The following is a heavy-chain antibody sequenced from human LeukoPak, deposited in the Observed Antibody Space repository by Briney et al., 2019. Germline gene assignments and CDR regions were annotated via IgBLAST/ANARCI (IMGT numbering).Heavy chain of an antibody. CDR3: ARPRTYYYGSGSYRWFDP. CDR2: INHSGST. CDR1: GGSFSGYY. D-gene: IGHD3-10*01. J-gene: IGHJ5*02. V-gene: IGHV4-34*01. Sequence: NPSETLSLTCAVYGGSFSGYYWSWIRQPPGKGLEWIGEINHSGSTNYNPSLKSRVTISVDTSKNQFSLKLSSVTAADTAVYYCARPRTYYYGSGSYRWFDPWGQGTLVTVSS.